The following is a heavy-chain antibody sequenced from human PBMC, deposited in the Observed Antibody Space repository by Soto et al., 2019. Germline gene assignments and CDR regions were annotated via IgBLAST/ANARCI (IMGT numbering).Heavy chain of an antibody. Sequence: QVQLQESGPGLVKPSETLSLTCTVSGGSISSYYWSWIRQPAGKGLEWIGRICTSGSTNYNPSLKSRVTMSVDTSKNQFCLKMGSVTAADAAVYYCARVLGGGVVAATGHWFDPWGQGTLVTVSS. J-gene: IGHJ5*02. V-gene: IGHV4-4*07. CDR1: GGSISSYY. CDR2: ICTSGST. D-gene: IGHD2-15*01. CDR3: ARVLGGGVVAATGHWFDP.